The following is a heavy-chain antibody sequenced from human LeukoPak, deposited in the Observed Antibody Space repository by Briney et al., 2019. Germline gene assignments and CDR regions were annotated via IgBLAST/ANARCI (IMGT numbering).Heavy chain of an antibody. CDR1: GGSISSGSYY. J-gene: IGHJ6*03. Sequence: PSQTLSLTCTVSGGSISSGSYYWGWIRQPAGKGLGWIGRIYTSGSTNYNPSLKSRVTISVDTSKNQFSLKLSSVTAADTAVYYCARDYSQYYYYYYMDVWGKGTTVTVSS. D-gene: IGHD2-15*01. CDR2: IYTSGST. V-gene: IGHV4-61*02. CDR3: ARDYSQYYYYYYMDV.